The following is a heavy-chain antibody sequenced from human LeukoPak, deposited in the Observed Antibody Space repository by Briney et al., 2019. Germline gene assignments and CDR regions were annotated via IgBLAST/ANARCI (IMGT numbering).Heavy chain of an antibody. CDR1: GYTFTSYG. D-gene: IGHD3-22*01. V-gene: IGHV1-18*01. Sequence: ASVKVSCKASGYTFTSYGISWVRQAPGQGLEWMGWISAYNGNTNYAQKLQGRVTMTTDTSTSTAYMELRSLRSDDTAVYYCARDSARPFYDSSGYYFGYWGQGTLVTVSS. CDR3: ARDSARPFYDSSGYYFGY. CDR2: ISAYNGNT. J-gene: IGHJ4*02.